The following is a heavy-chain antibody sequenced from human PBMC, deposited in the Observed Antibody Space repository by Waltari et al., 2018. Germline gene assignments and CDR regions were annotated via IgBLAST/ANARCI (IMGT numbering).Heavy chain of an antibody. J-gene: IGHJ6*03. CDR1: GGSISSYY. D-gene: IGHD2-21*01. V-gene: IGHV4-59*01. CDR2: IYYSGST. Sequence: QVQLQESGPGLVKPSETLSLTCTVSGGSISSYYWSWIRQPPGKGLEWIGYIYYSGSTNYNPSLKSRVTISVDTSKNQFSLKLSSVTAADTAVYYCASGVCGGDCRTNYYYYMDVWGKGTTVTVSS. CDR3: ASGVCGGDCRTNYYYYMDV.